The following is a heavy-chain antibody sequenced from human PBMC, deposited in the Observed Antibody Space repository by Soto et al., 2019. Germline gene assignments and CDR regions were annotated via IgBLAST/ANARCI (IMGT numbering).Heavy chain of an antibody. D-gene: IGHD6-19*01. CDR2: ISGSGGST. Sequence: EVQLLESGGGLVQPGGSLRLSCAASGFTFSSYAMSWVRQAPGKGLEWVSAISGSGGSTYYADSVKGRFTISRDNSKNTLYLQMKSLRAEDTAVYYCAKVEGQWLTHYYYYGMDVWGQGTTVTVSS. J-gene: IGHJ6*02. CDR3: AKVEGQWLTHYYYYGMDV. CDR1: GFTFSSYA. V-gene: IGHV3-23*01.